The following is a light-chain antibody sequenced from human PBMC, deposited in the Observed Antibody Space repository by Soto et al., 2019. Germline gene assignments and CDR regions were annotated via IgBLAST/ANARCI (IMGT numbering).Light chain of an antibody. CDR2: EAS. J-gene: IGKJ4*01. V-gene: IGKV1-5*03. CDR3: QQYNTFLT. Sequence: DIQMTQSPSTLSASVGDRVTITCRASHNLDKWLAWYQQKPGKAPKLLIYEASSLQSGVPSRFSGSGSGTEFTLTITSLQPDDFSTYYCQQYNTFLTFGGGTKVEIK. CDR1: HNLDKW.